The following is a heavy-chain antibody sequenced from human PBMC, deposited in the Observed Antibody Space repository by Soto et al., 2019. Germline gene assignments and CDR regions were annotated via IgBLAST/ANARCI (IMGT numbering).Heavy chain of an antibody. V-gene: IGHV5-10-1*01. Sequence: GESLKISCKGSGYTFINYLISWVRQMPGKGLEWMGRVDPSDSYSNYSPSFQGHVTISVDKSISTAYLQWSSLKASDTAMYYCARLKSRDYYYGMDVWGQGT. CDR1: GYTFINYL. CDR3: ARLKSRDYYYGMDV. CDR2: VDPSDSYS. J-gene: IGHJ6*02.